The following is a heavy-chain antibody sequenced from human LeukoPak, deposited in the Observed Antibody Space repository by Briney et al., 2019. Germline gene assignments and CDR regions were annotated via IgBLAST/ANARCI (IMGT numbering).Heavy chain of an antibody. CDR1: GGSISSSSYY. V-gene: IGHV4-39*01. CDR2: IYYSGST. D-gene: IGHD2-2*01. J-gene: IGHJ4*02. CDR3: AGAVVVPAAIYY. Sequence: PSETLSLTCTVSGGSISSSSYYWGWIRQPPGKGLEWIGSIYYSGSTYYNPSLKSRVTISVDTSKNQFSLKLSSVTAADTAVYYCAGAVVVPAAIYYWGQGTLATVSS.